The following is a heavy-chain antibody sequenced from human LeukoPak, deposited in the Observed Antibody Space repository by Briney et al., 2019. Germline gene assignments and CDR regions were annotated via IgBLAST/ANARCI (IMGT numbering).Heavy chain of an antibody. CDR3: GRQGYTASYYFVDY. Sequence: PSETLSLTCRVSGCSINSYYWGWVRQPAGKGLEWIGRIYTTGTTNYSPSLKSRLSMSLDTSKNQFSLTLTSVTAADTAVYYCGRQGYTASYYFVDYWRTGTLVTVSS. CDR2: IYTTGTT. J-gene: IGHJ4*02. V-gene: IGHV4-4*07. CDR1: GCSINSYY. D-gene: IGHD3-10*01.